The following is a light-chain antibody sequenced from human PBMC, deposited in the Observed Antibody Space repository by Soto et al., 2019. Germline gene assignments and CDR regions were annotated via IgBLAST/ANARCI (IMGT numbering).Light chain of an antibody. J-gene: IGKJ1*01. CDR3: QQYHNLWT. CDR1: QGIFYN. CDR2: RAS. Sequence: TKLSAATESASTRDRATLSFRASQGIFYNLAWFQQRPGQAPRLLIYRASTRATNIPARFSGSGSGTEFTLTISSLQSEDFALYCCQQYHNLWTVGQGTKVDIK. V-gene: IGKV3-15*01.